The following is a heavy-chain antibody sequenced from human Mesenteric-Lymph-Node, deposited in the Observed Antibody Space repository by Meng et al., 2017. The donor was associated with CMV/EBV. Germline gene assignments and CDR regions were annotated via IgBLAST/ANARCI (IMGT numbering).Heavy chain of an antibody. D-gene: IGHD3-3*01. CDR2: INSDGSST. CDR3: ARRANYDSRAFDI. J-gene: IGHJ3*02. Sequence: GESLKISCAASGFTFSNYWMHWVRQAPGKELVWVSRINSDGSSTNYADSVKGRFTISRDNAKNTLYLQMNSLRAEDTAVYYCARRANYDSRAFDIWGQGTMVTVSS. V-gene: IGHV3-74*01. CDR1: GFTFSNYW.